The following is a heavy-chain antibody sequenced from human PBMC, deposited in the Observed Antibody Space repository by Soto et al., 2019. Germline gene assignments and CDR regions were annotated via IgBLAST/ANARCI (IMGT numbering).Heavy chain of an antibody. V-gene: IGHV4-39*01. J-gene: IGHJ5*02. D-gene: IGHD3-10*01. CDR3: ARQNYYGSGSYYNSVWFDP. CDR2: IYYSGIT. Sequence: QLQLQESGPGLVKPSETLSLTCTVYGGSISSSSYYWGWIRQPPGKGLEWIGSIYYSGITYYDPSLKSRVSISVDTSKNQFSLKLSSVTAADTAVYYCARQNYYGSGSYYNSVWFDPWGQGTLVTVS. CDR1: GGSISSSSYY.